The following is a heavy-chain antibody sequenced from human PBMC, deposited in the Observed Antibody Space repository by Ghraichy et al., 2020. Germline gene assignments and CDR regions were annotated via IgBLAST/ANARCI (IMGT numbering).Heavy chain of an antibody. D-gene: IGHD6-13*01. CDR1: GGSISSYY. V-gene: IGHV4-4*07. J-gene: IGHJ5*02. CDR3: ARDATAATYNWFDP. Sequence: GSLRLSCTVSGGSISSYYWSWIRQPAGKGLEWIGRIYTSGSTNYNPSLKSRVTMSVDTSKNQFSLKLSSVTAADTAVYYCARDATAATYNWFDPWGQGTLVTVSS. CDR2: IYTSGST.